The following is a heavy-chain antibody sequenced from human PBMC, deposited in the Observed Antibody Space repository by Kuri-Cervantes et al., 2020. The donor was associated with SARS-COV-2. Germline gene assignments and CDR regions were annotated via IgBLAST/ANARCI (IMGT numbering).Heavy chain of an antibody. V-gene: IGHV3-15*01. D-gene: IGHD5-18*01. CDR2: IKSKTDGGTT. Sequence: LSLTCAASGFTFSNAWMSWVRQAPGKGLEWVGRIKSKTDGGTTDYAAPVKGRFTISRDDSKNTLYLQMNSLKTEDTAVYYCARAPGYSYGLNYYYYMDVWGKGTTVTVSS. CDR1: GFTFSNAW. CDR3: ARAPGYSYGLNYYYYMDV. J-gene: IGHJ6*03.